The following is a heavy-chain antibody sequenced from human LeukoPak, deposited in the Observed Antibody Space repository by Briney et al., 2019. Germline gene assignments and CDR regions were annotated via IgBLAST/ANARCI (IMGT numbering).Heavy chain of an antibody. J-gene: IGHJ3*02. V-gene: IGHV4-59*08. CDR1: GGSISNYY. CDR2: IYYTGST. CDR3: ARGPYYDYAFDI. Sequence: PSETLSLTCTVSGGSISNYYWSWIRQPPGKGLEWIGYIYYTGSTNYNPSLESRVTMSADTSNNHFSLMLTSVTAADTAVYYCARGPYYDYAFDIWGQGTMVTVSS. D-gene: IGHD3-22*01.